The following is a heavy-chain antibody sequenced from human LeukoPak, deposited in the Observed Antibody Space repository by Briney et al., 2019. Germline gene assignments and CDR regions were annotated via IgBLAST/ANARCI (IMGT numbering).Heavy chain of an antibody. V-gene: IGHV3-21*01. CDR3: ARISGANWFDP. CDR1: GFTFSSYS. CDR2: ISSSSSYI. D-gene: IGHD3-10*01. J-gene: IGHJ5*02. Sequence: GGSLRLSCAAPGFTFSSYSMNWVRQAPGKGLEWVSSISSSSSYIYYADSVKGRFTISRDNAKNSLYLQMNSLRAEDTAVYYCARISGANWFDPWGQGTLVTVSS.